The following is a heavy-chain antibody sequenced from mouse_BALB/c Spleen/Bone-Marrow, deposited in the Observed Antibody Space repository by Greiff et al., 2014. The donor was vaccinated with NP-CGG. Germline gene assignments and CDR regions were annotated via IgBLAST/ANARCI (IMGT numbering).Heavy chain of an antibody. Sequence: VQLQQSGTELVKPAASVRLSCTASGFNIKDSYMHWVEQRPEQGLEWIGRIDPANGNTKYGPKFQGKATIALDTSSNTAYLQLSSLTSEDTAVYFSARRGDRYEAWFPYWGQGTLVTVSA. CDR2: IDPANGNT. CDR1: GFNIKDSY. V-gene: IGHV14-3*02. J-gene: IGHJ3*01. CDR3: ARRGDRYEAWFPY. D-gene: IGHD2-14*01.